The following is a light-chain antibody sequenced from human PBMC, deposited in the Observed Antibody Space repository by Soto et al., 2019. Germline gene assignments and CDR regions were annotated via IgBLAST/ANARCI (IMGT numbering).Light chain of an antibody. V-gene: IGKV3-15*01. CDR1: QSVGIK. Sequence: EVLMTHSPDILYVSPGERATLSCRASQSVGIKLGWDQQRPGQAPRLLIYGASTRATGVPARFSCGGSGTKYTLTISSLQSEDSAVYYCHQYDNWFPFTFGQGTRLEI. CDR2: GAS. J-gene: IGKJ5*01. CDR3: HQYDNWFPFT.